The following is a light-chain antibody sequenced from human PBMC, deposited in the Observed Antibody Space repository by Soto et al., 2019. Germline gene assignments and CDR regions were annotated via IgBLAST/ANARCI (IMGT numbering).Light chain of an antibody. CDR2: AAS. CDR3: QQRSNSPT. CDR1: QSVSSSY. V-gene: IGKV3D-20*02. Sequence: EIVLTQSPGTLSLSPGERDPPSCRASQSVSSSYLAWYQQKPGQAPRLLIYAASSSATGTPDRFSGSGSGTDFPLTISRLEPEDSAVYYCQQRSNSPTCGRGTKGDIK. J-gene: IGKJ3*01.